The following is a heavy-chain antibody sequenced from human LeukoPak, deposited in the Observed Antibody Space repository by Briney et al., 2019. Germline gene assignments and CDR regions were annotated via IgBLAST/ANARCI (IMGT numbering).Heavy chain of an antibody. V-gene: IGHV1-69*04. CDR2: IIPILGIA. Sequence: SVKVSCKASGGTFSSYAISWVRQAPGQGLEWMGRIIPILGIANYAQKFQGRVTFTADKSTSTAYMELSSLRSEDTAVYYCAREKDSSSWYEMIRPLDYWGQGTLVTVSS. D-gene: IGHD6-13*01. CDR3: AREKDSSSWYEMIRPLDY. J-gene: IGHJ4*02. CDR1: GGTFSSYA.